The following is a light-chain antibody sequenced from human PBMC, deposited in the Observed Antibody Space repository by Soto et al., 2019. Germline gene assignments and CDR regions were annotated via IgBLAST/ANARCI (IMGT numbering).Light chain of an antibody. CDR2: DAS. CDR3: QHYDNPPFT. CDR1: HDISNY. V-gene: IGKV1-33*01. Sequence: DIQMTQSPSSLSASVGERVTITCQASHDISNYLNWYQHKPGKAPNLLIYDASHLETGVPSRFSGDGSGTDFTFTISSLQPEDVATYYCQHYDNPPFTCGPGTKVDI. J-gene: IGKJ3*01.